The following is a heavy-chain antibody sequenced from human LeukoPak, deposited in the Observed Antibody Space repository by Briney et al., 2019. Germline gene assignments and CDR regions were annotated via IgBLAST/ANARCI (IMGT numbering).Heavy chain of an antibody. CDR3: ARVARVGGGYGYNSGLFDY. CDR1: GFTFSSNW. Sequence: GGSLRLSCAVSGFTFSSNWMSWVRQAPGKGLEWVANIKQDGSEKYYVDSMKGRFTISRDNAKNSLYLQMNSLRAEDTAVYYCARVARVGGGYGYNSGLFDYWGQGTLVTVSS. V-gene: IGHV3-7*01. D-gene: IGHD5-24*01. J-gene: IGHJ4*02. CDR2: IKQDGSEK.